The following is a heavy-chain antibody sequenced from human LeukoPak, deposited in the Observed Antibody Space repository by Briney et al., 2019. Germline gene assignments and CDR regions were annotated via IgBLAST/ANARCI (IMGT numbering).Heavy chain of an antibody. CDR3: ARDGDYYDSSGYYFRGNYFDY. CDR2: IYHSGST. CDR1: GGSISSSTYY. Sequence: SETLSLTCTVSGGSISSSTYYWGWIRQPPGKGLEWIGSIYHSGSTYYNPSLKSRVTISVDTSKNQFSLKLSSVTAADTAVYYCARDGDYYDSSGYYFRGNYFDYWGQGTLVTVSS. V-gene: IGHV4-39*07. J-gene: IGHJ4*02. D-gene: IGHD3-22*01.